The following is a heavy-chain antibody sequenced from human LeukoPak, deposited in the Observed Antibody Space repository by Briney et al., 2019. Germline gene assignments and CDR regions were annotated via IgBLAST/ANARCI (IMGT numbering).Heavy chain of an antibody. Sequence: ASVKVSCKASAYTFSGYYMHCVRQAPGQGLESMGWINSNSGARNYAPKFQGRVTFSRDNSISTAYMELSSLRSDDTAIYYCARGRGGATTGFDHWGQGTLVTVSS. D-gene: IGHD1-26*01. CDR2: INSNSGAR. V-gene: IGHV1-2*02. CDR3: ARGRGGATTGFDH. CDR1: AYTFSGYY. J-gene: IGHJ4*02.